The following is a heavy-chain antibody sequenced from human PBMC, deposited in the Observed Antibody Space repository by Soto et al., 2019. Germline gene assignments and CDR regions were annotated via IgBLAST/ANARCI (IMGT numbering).Heavy chain of an antibody. CDR2: INANNGGA. CDR3: AREGGSETLQPSYNWFDT. Sequence: QVQLVQSGAEVKKPGASVKVSCKASGYTFTDYHIHWVRQAPGQGLEFMGWINANNGGAGSAQQFQGRVTVTRDTSITTVYMEMGNLRSDDTAVYYCAREGGSETLQPSYNWFDTGGQGTLVTVSS. V-gene: IGHV1-2*02. J-gene: IGHJ5*02. D-gene: IGHD6-25*01. CDR1: GYTFTDYH.